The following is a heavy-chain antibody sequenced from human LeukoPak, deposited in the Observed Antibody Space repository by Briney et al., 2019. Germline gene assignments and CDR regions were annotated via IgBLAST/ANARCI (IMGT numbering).Heavy chain of an antibody. CDR3: ARGTLEHCSGASCYPLDS. Sequence: TGGSLRLSCAASGFTFSNCAMSWVRQTPGKGLECVSVVTGSGGDTYYTGPVNGRFTISRDNSKNTLYLQMNSLRAEDTAVYYCARGTLEHCSGASCYPLDSWGQGTLVTVSS. D-gene: IGHD2-15*01. CDR1: GFTFSNCA. V-gene: IGHV3-23*01. J-gene: IGHJ5*01. CDR2: VTGSGGDT.